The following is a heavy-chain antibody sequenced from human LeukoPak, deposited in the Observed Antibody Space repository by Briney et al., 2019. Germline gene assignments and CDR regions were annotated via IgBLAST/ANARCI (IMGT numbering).Heavy chain of an antibody. Sequence: PGGSLRLSCAASGFTIRTFSMNWVRQTPGKGLEWVSVISGTGGTTYDADSVKGQFTISRDNSKNTLYLQMNSLRAEDTAVYYCARVAPMYSSSLYYLDYWGQGTLVTVSS. D-gene: IGHD6-13*01. J-gene: IGHJ4*02. V-gene: IGHV3-23*01. CDR3: ARVAPMYSSSLYYLDY. CDR1: GFTIRTFS. CDR2: ISGTGGTT.